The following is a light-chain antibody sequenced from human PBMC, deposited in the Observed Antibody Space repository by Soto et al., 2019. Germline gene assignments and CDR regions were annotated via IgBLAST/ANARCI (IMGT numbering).Light chain of an antibody. CDR1: QSVSRY. CDR2: DTS. CDR3: QQRYNWPPLT. V-gene: IGKV3-11*01. J-gene: IGKJ4*01. Sequence: EIVLTQSPATLSLSPGERATLSCRASQSVSRYLAWFQQKPDQAPRLLIYDTSNRATGIPARFSGSGSGTDFTLTISSLEPEDFAVYYCQQRYNWPPLTFGGGTKVEIK.